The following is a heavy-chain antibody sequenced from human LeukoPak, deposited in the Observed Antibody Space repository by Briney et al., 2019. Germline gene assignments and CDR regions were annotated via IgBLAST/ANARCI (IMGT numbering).Heavy chain of an antibody. CDR2: ISNIGNTM. CDR3: ARERITFGRVIVPNYFDS. V-gene: IGHV3-11*04. J-gene: IGHJ4*02. Sequence: GGSLRLSCAASGFTFSDHYMSCVRQAPGKGLECGSYISNIGNTMYHADTVKGRFTISRDNAKNSLYLEMSSLRAEDTAVYYCARERITFGRVIVPNYFDSWGQGTLVTVSS. D-gene: IGHD3-16*02. CDR1: GFTFSDHY.